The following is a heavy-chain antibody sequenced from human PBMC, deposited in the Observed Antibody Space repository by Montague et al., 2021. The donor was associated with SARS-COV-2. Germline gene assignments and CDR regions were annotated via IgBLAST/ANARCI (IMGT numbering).Heavy chain of an antibody. D-gene: IGHD2-8*01. Sequence: SLRLSCAASGFTFSDYYMSWIRQAPGNGLEWVSYISGSSSYTNYVDSVMGRFTIYRDNAMNSLYLQMDSLRAEDTAVYYCARDQSCTNGVCYTRGFDYWGQGTLVTVSS. CDR1: GFTFSDYY. V-gene: IGHV3-11*05. CDR2: ISGSSSYT. J-gene: IGHJ4*01. CDR3: ARDQSCTNGVCYTRGFDY.